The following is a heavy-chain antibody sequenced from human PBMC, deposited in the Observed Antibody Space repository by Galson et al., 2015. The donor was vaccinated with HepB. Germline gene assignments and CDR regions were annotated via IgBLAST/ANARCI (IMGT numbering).Heavy chain of an antibody. J-gene: IGHJ4*02. D-gene: IGHD2-15*01. V-gene: IGHV5-51*01. CDR2: IYPADSDT. Sequence: QSGAEVKKPGESLKISCTVSGYTFTNYWIGWVRQEPGKGLEWMGIIYPADSDTQYSPSFQGQVTLSVDTSINTAYLQWGGLKASDTARYYCARRQAYCSGATCYSHFDYWGQGTLVTVSS. CDR3: ARRQAYCSGATCYSHFDY. CDR1: GYTFTNYW.